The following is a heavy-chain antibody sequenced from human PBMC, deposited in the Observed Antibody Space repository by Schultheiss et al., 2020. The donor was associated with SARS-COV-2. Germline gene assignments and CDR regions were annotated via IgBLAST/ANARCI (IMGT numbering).Heavy chain of an antibody. J-gene: IGHJ6*02. CDR2: ISYDGSNK. D-gene: IGHD1-26*01. Sequence: GGSLRLSCAASGFTFSSYGMHWVRQAPGKGLEWVAVISYDGSNKYYADSVKGRFTISRDNAKNTLYLQMNSLRAEDTAVYYCASLVGATYYYYGMDVWGQGTTVTVSS. CDR1: GFTFSSYG. V-gene: IGHV3-30*12. CDR3: ASLVGATYYYYGMDV.